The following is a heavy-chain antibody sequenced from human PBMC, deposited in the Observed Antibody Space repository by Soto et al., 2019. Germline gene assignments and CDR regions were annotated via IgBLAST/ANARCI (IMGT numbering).Heavy chain of an antibody. CDR1: GASVGSGGYY. Sequence: SETLSLTCTVSGASVGSGGYYWSWIRQAPGRGLEWIGYIHSSGSIYYNPSLKSRATMSIDTAGNQFSLKVSSVTVADTAVYYCARDLDGLHDDTSGPFPRPGWGQGTLVTVSS. V-gene: IGHV4-30-4*01. D-gene: IGHD3-22*01. CDR3: ARDLDGLHDDTSGPFPRPG. J-gene: IGHJ1*01. CDR2: IHSSGSI.